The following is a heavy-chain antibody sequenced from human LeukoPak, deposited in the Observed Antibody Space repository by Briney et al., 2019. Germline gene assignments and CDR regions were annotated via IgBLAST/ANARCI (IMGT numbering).Heavy chain of an antibody. CDR3: ARRYRYYYGSGSYSYYFDY. D-gene: IGHD3-10*01. CDR2: IKQDGSEK. CDR1: GFTFSSYW. Sequence: PGGSLRLSCAASGFTFSSYWMSWVRQAPGKGLEWVANIKQDGSEKYYVDSVKGRFTISRDNAKNSLYLQMNSLRAEDTAVYYRARRYRYYYGSGSYSYYFDYWGQGTLVTVSS. J-gene: IGHJ4*02. V-gene: IGHV3-7*01.